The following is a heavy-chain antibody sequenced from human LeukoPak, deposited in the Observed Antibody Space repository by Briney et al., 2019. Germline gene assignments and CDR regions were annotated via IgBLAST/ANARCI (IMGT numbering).Heavy chain of an antibody. D-gene: IGHD1-26*01. J-gene: IGHJ4*02. Sequence: ASVKVSCKASGYTFTSYYMHWVRQAPGQGLEWMGIINPSVGSTSSAQKFQGRVTMTRDTSTSTVYMELSSLRSEDTAGYYCARDHQWELKYWGQGTLVTVSS. CDR1: GYTFTSYY. CDR3: ARDHQWELKY. CDR2: INPSVGST. V-gene: IGHV1-46*01.